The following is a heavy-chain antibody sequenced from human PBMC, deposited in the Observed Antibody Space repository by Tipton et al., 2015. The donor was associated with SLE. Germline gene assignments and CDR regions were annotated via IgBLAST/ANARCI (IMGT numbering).Heavy chain of an antibody. J-gene: IGHJ6*02. Sequence: GSLRLSCTVSGGSISSYYWSWIRQPPGKGLEWIGYNYYSGSTDYNPSLKSRVTISVDTSKNQFSLKLNSVTAADTAVYYCARRGALAAAGVYYYYGMDVWGQGTTVTVSS. CDR1: GGSISSYY. CDR3: ARRGALAAAGVYYYYGMDV. CDR2: NYYSGST. D-gene: IGHD6-13*01. V-gene: IGHV4-59*01.